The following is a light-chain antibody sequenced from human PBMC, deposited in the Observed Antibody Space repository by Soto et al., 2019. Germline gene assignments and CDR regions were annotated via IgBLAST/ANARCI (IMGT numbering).Light chain of an antibody. Sequence: EIVMTQSPATLSVSPGETATLSCRASQSLTSYLAWYQQKPDQAPRLLIFDASIRLPTVPARFSGSVSGTEFTLTISGLQSEDFAVYFCQQYTDRPRTFGQGTKV. V-gene: IGKV3-15*01. CDR2: DAS. CDR1: QSLTSY. CDR3: QQYTDRPRT. J-gene: IGKJ1*01.